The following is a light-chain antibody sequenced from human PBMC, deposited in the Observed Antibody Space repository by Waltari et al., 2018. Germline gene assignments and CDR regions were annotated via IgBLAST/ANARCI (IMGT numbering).Light chain of an antibody. CDR1: EIINPAH. CDR3: QHYGRSPVT. J-gene: IGKJ1*01. CDR2: STS. V-gene: IGKV3-20*01. Sequence: EVVLTQSPATLSMSPGERATLSCRTSEIINPAHLAWYQQIPGQAPRLLVYSTSGRATGIPDKFSGSGSGTDFTLTISRLEPDDFAVYYCQHYGRSPVTFGQGTKVEVK.